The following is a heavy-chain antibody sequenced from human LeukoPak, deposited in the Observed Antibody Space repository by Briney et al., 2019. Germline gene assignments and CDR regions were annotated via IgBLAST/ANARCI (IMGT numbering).Heavy chain of an antibody. Sequence: SETLSLTCTASGGSISSYYWSWIRQPPGKGLEWIGFIHYSGGTNYNPSLKSRVTISVDTSKNQFSLNLSSVTAADTAVYYCAQGYRYGRFDYWGQGTLVTVPS. CDR3: AQGYRYGRFDY. CDR1: GGSISSYY. J-gene: IGHJ4*02. CDR2: IHYSGGT. D-gene: IGHD5-18*01. V-gene: IGHV4-59*03.